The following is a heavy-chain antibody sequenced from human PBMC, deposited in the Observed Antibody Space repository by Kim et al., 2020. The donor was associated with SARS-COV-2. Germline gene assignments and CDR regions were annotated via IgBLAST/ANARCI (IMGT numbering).Heavy chain of an antibody. D-gene: IGHD3-22*01. V-gene: IGHV3-30*18. J-gene: IGHJ6*02. CDR3: AKDLFFNLGSMIVVVDYYYGMDV. CDR2: ISYDGSNK. Sequence: GGSLRLSCAASGFTFSSYGMHWVRQAPGKGLEWVAVISYDGSNKYYADSVKGRFTISRDNSKNTLYLQMNSLRAEDTAVYYCAKDLFFNLGSMIVVVDYYYGMDVWGQGTTVTVSS. CDR1: GFTFSSYG.